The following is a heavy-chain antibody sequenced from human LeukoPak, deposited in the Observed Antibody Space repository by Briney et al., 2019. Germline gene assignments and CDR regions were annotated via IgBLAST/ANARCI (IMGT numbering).Heavy chain of an antibody. Sequence: SETLSLTCTVSGGSISSSSYYWGWIRQPPGKGLEWIGRIYYSGSTYYNPSLKSRVTISVDTSKNKFSLKLSSVTAADTAVYYCAGGGNYALEHWGQGTLVTVSS. V-gene: IGHV4-39*01. CDR2: IYYSGST. J-gene: IGHJ1*01. CDR1: GGSISSSSYY. CDR3: AGGGNYALEH. D-gene: IGHD1-7*01.